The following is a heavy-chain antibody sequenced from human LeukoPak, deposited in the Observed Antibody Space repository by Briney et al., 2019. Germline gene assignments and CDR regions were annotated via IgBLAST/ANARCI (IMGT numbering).Heavy chain of an antibody. D-gene: IGHD3-22*01. V-gene: IGHV4-30-2*01. Sequence: PSQTLSLTCAVSGGSISSGGYSWSWIRQPPGKGLEWIGYIYHSGSTYYNPSLKSRVTISVDRSKNQFSLKLSSVTAADTAVYYCARAWGSGYYFDYWGQGTLVTVSS. CDR1: GGSISSGGYS. CDR2: IYHSGST. J-gene: IGHJ4*02. CDR3: ARAWGSGYYFDY.